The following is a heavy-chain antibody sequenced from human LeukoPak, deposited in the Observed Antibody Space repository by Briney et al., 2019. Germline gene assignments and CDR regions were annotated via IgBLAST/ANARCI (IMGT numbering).Heavy chain of an antibody. Sequence: SETLSLTCTVSGGSIRSDGYYWSWIRQPAGKGLEWIGRIYPSGSTSYNPSLESRVTISIDTSKKQFSLKLRSVTAADTAVYYCARVYYEKSYFDYWGQGTPVTVSS. V-gene: IGHV4-61*02. D-gene: IGHD3-3*01. CDR3: ARVYYEKSYFDY. J-gene: IGHJ4*02. CDR1: GGSIRSDGYY. CDR2: IYPSGST.